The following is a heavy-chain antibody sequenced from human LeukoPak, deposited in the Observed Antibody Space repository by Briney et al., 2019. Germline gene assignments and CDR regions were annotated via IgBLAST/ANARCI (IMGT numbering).Heavy chain of an antibody. J-gene: IGHJ4*02. CDR1: GFSLSTSGVG. V-gene: IGHV2-5*02. CDR3: AHTGILTGYIPLYYFDY. CDR2: IYWDDDK. Sequence: SGPTLVNPTQTLTLTCTFSGFSLSTSGVGVGWIRQPPGKALEWLALIYWDDDKRYSPSLKSRLTITKDTSKNQVVLTMTNMDPVDAATYYCAHTGILTGYIPLYYFDYWGQGTLVTVPS. D-gene: IGHD3-9*01.